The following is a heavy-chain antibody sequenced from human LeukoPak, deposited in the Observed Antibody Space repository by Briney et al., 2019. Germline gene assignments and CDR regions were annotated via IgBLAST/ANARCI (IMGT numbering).Heavy chain of an antibody. Sequence: GGSPQISCQGSGSLFTSYWIGWARQVPGKGREWMGIIYPGDSDTRNSPSFQGQVTISAHKPISAAYLQWSSLKASDTAMYYCARSAGYSSGWYRENDYWGQGTLVTVSS. CDR1: GSLFTSYW. J-gene: IGHJ4*02. CDR3: ARSAGYSSGWYRENDY. D-gene: IGHD6-19*01. CDR2: IYPGDSDT. V-gene: IGHV5-51*04.